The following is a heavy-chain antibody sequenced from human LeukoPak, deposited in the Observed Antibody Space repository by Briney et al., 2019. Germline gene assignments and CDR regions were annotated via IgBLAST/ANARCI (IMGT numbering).Heavy chain of an antibody. CDR3: ARFAGYYYDSSGYYPFDY. CDR2: INPNSGGT. D-gene: IGHD3-22*01. J-gene: IGHJ4*02. V-gene: IGHV1-2*02. CDR1: GYTFTSYH. Sequence: ASVKVSCKASGYTFTSYHINWVRQATGQGLEWMGWINPNSGGTNYAQKFQGRVTMTRDTSISTAYMELSRLRSDDTAVYYCARFAGYYYDSSGYYPFDYWGQGTLVTVSS.